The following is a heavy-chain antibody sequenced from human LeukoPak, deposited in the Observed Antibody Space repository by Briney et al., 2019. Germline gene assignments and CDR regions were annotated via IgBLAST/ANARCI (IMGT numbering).Heavy chain of an antibody. D-gene: IGHD3-10*01. CDR1: GFTFSSYW. CDR2: IKQDGSER. Sequence: GGSLSLSCAASGFTFSSYWMHWVRQGPGKGLEWVANIKQDGSERYYVDSVKGRFTISRDNAKNSLYLQMNSLRAEDTAVYYCARDKEVRGVIGGMDVWGQGTTVTVSS. V-gene: IGHV3-7*04. CDR3: ARDKEVRGVIGGMDV. J-gene: IGHJ6*02.